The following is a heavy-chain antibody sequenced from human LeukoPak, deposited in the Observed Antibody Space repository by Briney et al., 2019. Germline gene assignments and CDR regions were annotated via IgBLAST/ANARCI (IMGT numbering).Heavy chain of an antibody. V-gene: IGHV4-34*01. J-gene: IGHJ5*02. CDR2: INHSGST. CDR1: GGSFSGSY. CDR3: ARESGYYDVLTGNYNQNWFDP. D-gene: IGHD3-9*01. Sequence: PSETLSLTCAVYGGSFSGSYWSWIRQPPGKGLEWIGEINHSGSTNYNPSLKSRVTISVDTSKNQFSLKLTSVTAAATAVFYCARESGYYDVLTGNYNQNWFDPWGQGPLVTVSS.